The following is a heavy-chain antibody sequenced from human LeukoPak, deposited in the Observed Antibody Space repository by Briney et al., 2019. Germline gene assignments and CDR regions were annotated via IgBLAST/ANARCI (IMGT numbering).Heavy chain of an antibody. CDR1: GYTFTSYG. D-gene: IGHD6-19*01. V-gene: IGHV1-3*01. J-gene: IGHJ4*02. CDR3: ARGGTIAVAGIAHRPAHY. Sequence: GASVTVSCTASGYTFTSYGISWVRRAPGQGLEWMGWINAGNGNTKYSQKFQGRVTITRDTSASTAYMELSSLRSEDTAVYYCARGGTIAVAGIAHRPAHYWGQGTLVTVSS. CDR2: INAGNGNT.